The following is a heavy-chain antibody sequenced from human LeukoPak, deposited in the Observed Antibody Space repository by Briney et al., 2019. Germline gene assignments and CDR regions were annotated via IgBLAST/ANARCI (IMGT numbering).Heavy chain of an antibody. D-gene: IGHD6-19*01. CDR3: ARDRIAVAGWYYFDY. V-gene: IGHV1-69*13. Sequence: GASVKVSCKAPGYTFTGYYMHWVRQGPGQGLEWMGGIIPIFGTANYAQKFQGRVTITADESTSTAYMELSSLRSEDTAVYYCARDRIAVAGWYYFDYWGQGTLVTVSS. J-gene: IGHJ4*02. CDR1: GYTFTGYY. CDR2: IIPIFGTA.